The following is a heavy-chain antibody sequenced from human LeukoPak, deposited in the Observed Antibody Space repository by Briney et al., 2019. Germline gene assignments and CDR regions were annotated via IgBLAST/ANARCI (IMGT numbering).Heavy chain of an antibody. J-gene: IGHJ6*03. Sequence: SETLSLTCTVSGGSISSYYWSWIRQPPGKGLEWNGYIYYSGSTNYNPSLKSRVTISVDTSKNQFSLKLSSVTAADTAVYYCASLWDYIKTGDYMDVWGKGTTVTVSS. CDR2: IYYSGST. V-gene: IGHV4-59*01. D-gene: IGHD4-11*01. CDR3: ASLWDYIKTGDYMDV. CDR1: GGSISSYY.